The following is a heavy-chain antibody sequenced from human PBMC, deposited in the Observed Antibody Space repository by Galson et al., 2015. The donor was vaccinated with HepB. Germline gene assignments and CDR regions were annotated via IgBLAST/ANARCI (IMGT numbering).Heavy chain of an antibody. CDR3: ARDIQGENYPGDY. V-gene: IGHV3-33*08. CDR2: IWYDGSNK. J-gene: IGHJ4*02. D-gene: IGHD1-7*01. Sequence: SLRLSCAASGFTFSSYGMHWVRQAPGKGLEWVAVIWYDGSNKYYADSVKGRFTISRDNSKNTLYLQMNSLRAEDTAVYYCARDIQGENYPGDYWGQGTLVTVSS. CDR1: GFTFSSYG.